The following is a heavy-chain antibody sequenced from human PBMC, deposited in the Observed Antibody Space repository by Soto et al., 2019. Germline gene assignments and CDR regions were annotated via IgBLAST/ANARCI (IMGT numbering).Heavy chain of an antibody. CDR1: GGSFSGYY. D-gene: IGHD2-2*01. J-gene: IGHJ4*02. Sequence: QVQLQQWGAGLLKPSETLSLTCAVYGGSFSGYYWSWIRQPPGKGLEWLGEINHSGSTNYNPSLKSRVTISVDTSKNQFSLTLRSVTAADTAVYYCARVARVIVVVPAAPFDYWGQGTLVTVSS. CDR2: INHSGST. CDR3: ARVARVIVVVPAAPFDY. V-gene: IGHV4-34*01.